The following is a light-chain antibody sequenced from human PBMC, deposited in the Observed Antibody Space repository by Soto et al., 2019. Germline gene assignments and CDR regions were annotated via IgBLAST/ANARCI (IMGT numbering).Light chain of an antibody. V-gene: IGKV1-39*01. CDR3: QQTFSVPRT. J-gene: IGKJ1*01. CDR1: QNIHTY. CDR2: AAS. Sequence: DIQMTQSPRFLSASVGDRVTITCRASQNIHTYLTWYQQKPGKGPTVLIYAASTLQRGVPSRFSGSTTGTDFTLTITSLQPEDSATYYCQQTFSVPRTFGLGTKVEIK.